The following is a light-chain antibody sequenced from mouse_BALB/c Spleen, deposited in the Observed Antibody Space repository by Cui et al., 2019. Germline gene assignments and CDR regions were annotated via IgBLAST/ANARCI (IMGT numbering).Light chain of an antibody. V-gene: IGKV6-29*01. CDR3: GQGYSYT. CDR2: GAS. CDR1: ENVGTY. Sequence: NIVMTQSPKSMSMSVGERVTLSCKASENVGTYVSWYQQKPEQSPKLLIYGASNRYPGVPDRFTGSGSATDFTLTISSLQAEDLADYHWGQGYSYTFGGGTKLEIK. J-gene: IGKJ2*01.